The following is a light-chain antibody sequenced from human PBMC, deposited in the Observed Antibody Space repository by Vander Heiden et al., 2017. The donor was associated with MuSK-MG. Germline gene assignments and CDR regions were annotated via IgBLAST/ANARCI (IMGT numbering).Light chain of an antibody. Sequence: DIEMTQSPSSLSASVGDNVTITCRASQGISNSLAWYQQKPGKPPRVLLYAASKLESGVPSRFSGSGSGTDYTLTISSLHPEDFATYYCQQDDSNSRTFGQGTKVEIK. CDR1: QGISNS. V-gene: IGKV1-NL1*01. J-gene: IGKJ1*01. CDR2: AAS. CDR3: QQDDSNSRT.